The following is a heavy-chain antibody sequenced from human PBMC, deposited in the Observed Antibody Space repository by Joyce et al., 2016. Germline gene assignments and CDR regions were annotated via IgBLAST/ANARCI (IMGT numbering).Heavy chain of an antibody. CDR3: ASSRRGQRMVLLWFGELLN. CDR1: GGSISSSSYY. J-gene: IGHJ4*02. V-gene: IGHV4-39*01. D-gene: IGHD3-10*01. Sequence: QLQLQESGPGLVKPSETLSLTCTVSGGSISSSSYYWGWIRQPPGKGLEWIGSIYYRGRTYYNPSLKSRVTISVDTSKNQFSLKLSSVTAADTAVYHCASSRRGQRMVLLWFGELLNWGQGTLVTVSS. CDR2: IYYRGRT.